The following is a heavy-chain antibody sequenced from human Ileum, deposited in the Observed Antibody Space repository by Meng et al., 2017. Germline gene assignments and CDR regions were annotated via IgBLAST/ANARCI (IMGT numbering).Heavy chain of an antibody. D-gene: IGHD1-26*01. J-gene: IGHJ4*02. CDR1: GGSISTSDW. CDR3: AREWSGSYRHFDY. V-gene: IGHV4-4*02. Sequence: VQLQESGPRLLKPSGTLALTCAGSGGSISTSDWWSWVRQPPGKGLEWIGEIHHSGSTNYNPSLKSRVTISVDKSKNQFSLKLNSVTAADTAVYYCAREWSGSYRHFDYWGQGTLVTVSS. CDR2: IHHSGST.